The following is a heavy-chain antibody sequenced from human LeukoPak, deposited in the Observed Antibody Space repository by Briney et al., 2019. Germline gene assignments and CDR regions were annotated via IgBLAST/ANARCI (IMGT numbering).Heavy chain of an antibody. CDR2: ISYDGSNK. CDR3: ARSPHILTGEHFDY. D-gene: IGHD3-9*01. CDR1: GFTFSSYA. J-gene: IGHJ4*02. V-gene: IGHV3-30*04. Sequence: GGSLRLSCAASGFTFSSYAMHWVRQAPGKGLEWVAVISYDGSNKYYADSVKGRFTISRDNSKNTLYLQMNSLRAEDTAVYYCARSPHILTGEHFDYWGQGTLVTVSS.